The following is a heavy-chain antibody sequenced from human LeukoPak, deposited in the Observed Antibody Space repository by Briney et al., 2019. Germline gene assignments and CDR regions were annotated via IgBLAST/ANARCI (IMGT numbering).Heavy chain of an antibody. CDR3: AKDGVSGVAARFDY. Sequence: PGGSLRLSCAASGFTFSSYDMSWVRQAPGKGLEWVSGISGSGGSTYYADSVKGRFTISRANSKNTLYLQMNSLRAEATVVYYCAKDGVSGVAARFDYWGQGTIVTVSS. CDR2: ISGSGGST. CDR1: GFTFSSYD. J-gene: IGHJ4*02. V-gene: IGHV3-23*01. D-gene: IGHD6-6*01.